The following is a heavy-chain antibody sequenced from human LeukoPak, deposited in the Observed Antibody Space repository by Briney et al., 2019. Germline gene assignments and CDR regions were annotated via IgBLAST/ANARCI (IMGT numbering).Heavy chain of an antibody. V-gene: IGHV1-2*02. CDR2: INPNSGGT. Sequence: GASVKVSCKASGYTFTGHYMHWVRQAPGQGLEWMGWINPNSGGTNYAQKFQGRVTMTRDTSISTAYMELSRLRSDDTAVYCCARERYGDYDYWGQGTLVTVSS. CDR3: ARERYGDYDY. J-gene: IGHJ4*02. D-gene: IGHD4-17*01. CDR1: GYTFTGHY.